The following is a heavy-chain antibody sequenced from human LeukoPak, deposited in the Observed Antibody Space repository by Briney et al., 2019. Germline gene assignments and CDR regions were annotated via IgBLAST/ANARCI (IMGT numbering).Heavy chain of an antibody. V-gene: IGHV1-18*01. CDR3: ARVREHCGGDCYPVDY. D-gene: IGHD2-21*02. CDR1: GYTFTSYG. Sequence: ASVKVSCKASGYTFTSYGISWVRQAPGQGLEWMGWISAYNGNTNYAQKLQGRVTMTTDTSTSTAYMELRSLRSDDTAVYYCARVREHCGGDCYPVDYWGQGTLVTVSS. J-gene: IGHJ4*02. CDR2: ISAYNGNT.